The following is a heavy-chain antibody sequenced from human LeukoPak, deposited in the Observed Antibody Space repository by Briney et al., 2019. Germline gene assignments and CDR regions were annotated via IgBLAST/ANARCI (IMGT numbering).Heavy chain of an antibody. CDR1: GGSFSGYY. J-gene: IGHJ4*02. V-gene: IGHV4-34*01. CDR3: AKDGGHSSVLYYFES. Sequence: SETLSLTCAVYGGSFSGYYWSWIRQPPGKGLEWIGEINHSGSTNYNPSLKSRVTISVDTSKNQFSLKLSSVTAADTAFYYCAKDGGHSSVLYYFESWGQGTLVTVSS. D-gene: IGHD6-19*01. CDR2: INHSGST.